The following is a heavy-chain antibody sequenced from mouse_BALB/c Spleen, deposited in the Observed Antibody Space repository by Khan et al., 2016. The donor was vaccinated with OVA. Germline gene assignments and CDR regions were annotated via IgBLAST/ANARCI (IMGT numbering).Heavy chain of an antibody. CDR2: IGSGEST. CDR1: GFTFSNYA. V-gene: IGHV5-6-5*01. J-gene: IGHJ3*01. Sequence: EVELVESGGGLVKPGGSLKLSCEASGFTFSNYAMSWVRQSPEKRLEWVASIGSGESTYYLDSVKGRLTIYSDNARNNLYLQMGSQGSEDTAMYDCARDYWLAYWGQGTLVTVSA. CDR3: ARDYWLAY.